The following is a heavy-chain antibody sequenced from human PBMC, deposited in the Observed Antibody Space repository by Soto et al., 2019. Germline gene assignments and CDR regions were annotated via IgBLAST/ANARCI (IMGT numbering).Heavy chain of an antibody. V-gene: IGHV3-48*01. CDR3: ARDPPDSSSWYTWSPYVILPAIDY. D-gene: IGHD6-13*01. CDR2: ISSSSSTI. CDR1: GFTFSSYS. Sequence: PGGSLRLSCAAAGFTFSSYSMNWVRKAPGKGLEWVSYISSSSSTIYYADSVKGRFTISRDNAKNSLYLQMNSLRAEDTAVYYCARDPPDSSSWYTWSPYVILPAIDYRGRGTLVTVS. J-gene: IGHJ4*02.